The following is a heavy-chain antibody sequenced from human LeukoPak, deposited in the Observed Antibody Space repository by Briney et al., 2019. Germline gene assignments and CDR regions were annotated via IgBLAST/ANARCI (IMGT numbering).Heavy chain of an antibody. CDR3: ARAHRYYYGSGSHRPGSWFDP. Sequence: SETLSLTCAVYGGSFSGYYWSWIRQPPGKGLEWIGEINHSGSTNYNPSLKSRVTISVDTSKNQLSLKLSSVTAADTAVYYCARAHRYYYGSGSHRPGSWFDPWGQGTLVTVSS. CDR1: GGSFSGYY. CDR2: INHSGST. D-gene: IGHD3-10*01. J-gene: IGHJ5*02. V-gene: IGHV4-34*01.